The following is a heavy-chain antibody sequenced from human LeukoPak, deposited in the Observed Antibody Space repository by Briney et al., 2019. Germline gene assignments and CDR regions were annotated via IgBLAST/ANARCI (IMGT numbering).Heavy chain of an antibody. V-gene: IGHV4-61*02. D-gene: IGHD4-17*01. Sequence: SETLSLTCTVSGGSTNSGTYYWTWIRQPAGKGLEWIGRIYSSGSTNYKPSLTSRLTISIDASKNQFSLKLGSVTAADTAMYYCARDPGYGDPWGHDAFDVWGRGTMVTVSS. CDR2: IYSSGST. J-gene: IGHJ3*01. CDR1: GGSTNSGTYY. CDR3: ARDPGYGDPWGHDAFDV.